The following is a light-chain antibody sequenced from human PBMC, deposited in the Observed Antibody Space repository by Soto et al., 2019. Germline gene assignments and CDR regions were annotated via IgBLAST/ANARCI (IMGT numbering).Light chain of an antibody. J-gene: IGKJ1*01. CDR3: QKYNGAPWT. V-gene: IGKV1-27*01. Sequence: IRVTQSASCVSACVGGRVTISCRASQDITNYLAWYQQKPGKVPKLLIYAASTLQSGVPSRFSGSGSGTDFTLTISRLQPEDVATYYCQKYNGAPWTFGQGTKVDI. CDR1: QDITNY. CDR2: AAS.